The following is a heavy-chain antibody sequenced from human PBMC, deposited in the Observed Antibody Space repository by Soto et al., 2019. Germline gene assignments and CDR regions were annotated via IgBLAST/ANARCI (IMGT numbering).Heavy chain of an antibody. CDR2: ISSSSSYI. J-gene: IGHJ5*02. CDR3: AREGGFDWFYP. V-gene: IGHV3-21*01. D-gene: IGHD6-25*01. Sequence: GSLRLSCAASGFTFSSYSMNWVRQAPGKGLEWVSSISSSSSYIYYADSVKGRFTISRDNAKNSLYLQMNSLRAEDTAVYYCAREGGFDWFYPWGQGTLVTVSS. CDR1: GFTFSSYS.